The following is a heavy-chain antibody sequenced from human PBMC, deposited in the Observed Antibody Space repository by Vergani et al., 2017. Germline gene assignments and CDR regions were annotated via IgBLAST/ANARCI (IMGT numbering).Heavy chain of an antibody. CDR1: GGTFSSYA. CDR2: IIPIFGTA. CDR3: AGTYYDILTVYYSANKIDY. Sequence: QVQLVQSGAEVKKPGSSVKVSCKASGGTFSSYAISWVRQAPGQGLEWMGRIIPIFGTANYAQKFQGRVTITADESTSTAYMELSSLRSEDTAVYYCAGTYYDILTVYYSANKIDYWGQGTLVTVSS. V-gene: IGHV1-69*13. J-gene: IGHJ4*02. D-gene: IGHD3-9*01.